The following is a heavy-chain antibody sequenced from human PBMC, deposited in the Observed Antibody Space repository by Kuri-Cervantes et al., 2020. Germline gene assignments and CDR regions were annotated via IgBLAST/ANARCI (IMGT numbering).Heavy chain of an antibody. CDR1: GFTFSHYA. CDR3: APYSIPLFDI. J-gene: IGHJ3*02. D-gene: IGHD4-11*01. Sequence: GGSLRLSCAASGFTFSHYAMSWVRQAPGKGLEWVAFIRYDGSNKYYADSVKGRFTISRDNSKNTLYLQMNSLRAEDTAVYYCAPYSIPLFDIWGQGTMVTVSS. CDR2: IRYDGSNK. V-gene: IGHV3-30*02.